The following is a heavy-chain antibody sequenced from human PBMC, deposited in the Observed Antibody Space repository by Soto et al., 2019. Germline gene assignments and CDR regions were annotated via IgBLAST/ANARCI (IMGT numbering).Heavy chain of an antibody. CDR2: ISAHNGNT. CDR1: GYTCTSYG. D-gene: IGHD5-18*01. Sequence: QVQLVQSGAEVKKPGASGKVSCKASGYTCTSYGISWVRQAPGQGLEWIGWISAHNGNTKYAQKLQGRVTMTTDTSASKAYMELRSLRSDDTAVYYCARDLSYGLCDYWGQGTLVTVSS. V-gene: IGHV1-18*01. J-gene: IGHJ4*02. CDR3: ARDLSYGLCDY.